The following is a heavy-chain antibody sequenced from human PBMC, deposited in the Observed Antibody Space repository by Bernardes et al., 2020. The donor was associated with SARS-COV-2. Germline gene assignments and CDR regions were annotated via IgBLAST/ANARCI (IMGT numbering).Heavy chain of an antibody. J-gene: IGHJ3*02. CDR1: GGSISSGGYS. V-gene: IGHV4-30-2*01. D-gene: IGHD3-10*01. Sequence: SETLSLTCAVSGGSISSGGYSWSWIRQPPGKGLEWIGYIYHSGSTYYNPSLKSRVTISVDRSKNQFSLKLSSVTAADTAVYYCARDFGRFRENDAFDIWGQGTMVTVSS. CDR2: IYHSGST. CDR3: ARDFGRFRENDAFDI.